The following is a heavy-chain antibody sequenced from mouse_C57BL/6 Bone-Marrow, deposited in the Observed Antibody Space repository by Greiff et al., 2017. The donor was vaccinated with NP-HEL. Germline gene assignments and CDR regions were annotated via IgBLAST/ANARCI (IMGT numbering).Heavy chain of an antibody. CDR2: IYPRSGNT. CDR1: GYTFTSYG. Sequence: VQLQQSGAELARPGASVKLPCKASGYTFTSYGISWVKQRTGQGLEWIGEIYPRSGNTYYNEKFKGKATLTADKSSSTAYMELRSLTSEDSAVYFCARITTVVGDFDYWGQGTTLTVSS. V-gene: IGHV1-81*01. J-gene: IGHJ2*01. CDR3: ARITTVVGDFDY. D-gene: IGHD1-1*01.